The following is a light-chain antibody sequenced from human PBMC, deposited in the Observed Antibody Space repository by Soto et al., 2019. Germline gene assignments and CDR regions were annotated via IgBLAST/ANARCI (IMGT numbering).Light chain of an antibody. V-gene: IGLV2-14*01. CDR3: SSYTSSSTRV. CDR2: DVI. Sequence: QSALTQPASVSGSPGQSITISCTGTSSDVGGYNYVSWYQQHPGKAPKLMIYDVINRPSGVSNRFSASKSGNTASLTISGLQAEDEADYYCSSYTSSSTRVFGGGTKVTVL. J-gene: IGLJ2*01. CDR1: SSDVGGYNY.